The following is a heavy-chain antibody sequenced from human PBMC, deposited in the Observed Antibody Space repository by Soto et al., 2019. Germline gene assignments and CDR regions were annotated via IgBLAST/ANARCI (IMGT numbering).Heavy chain of an antibody. V-gene: IGHV3-23*01. Sequence: GGSLRLSCAASGFTFSSYAMSWVRQAPGKGLEWVSAISGSGGSTYYADSVKGRFTISRDNSKNTLYLQMNSLRAEDTAAYYCAKDVYGQSSSWFDYWGQGTLVTVSS. D-gene: IGHD6-13*01. J-gene: IGHJ4*02. CDR2: ISGSGGST. CDR3: AKDVYGQSSSWFDY. CDR1: GFTFSSYA.